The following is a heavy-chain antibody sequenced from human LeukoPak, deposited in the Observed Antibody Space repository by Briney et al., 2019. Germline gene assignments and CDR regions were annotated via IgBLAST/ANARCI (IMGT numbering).Heavy chain of an antibody. D-gene: IGHD2-8*01. J-gene: IGHJ4*02. V-gene: IGHV3-23*01. CDR1: GITFSSYA. Sequence: GGSLRLSCVASGITFSSYAMSWVRQAPGKGLEWVSTIGAIGARIFDADSVKGRFTISRDNSKNTLYLQMSSLRADDTAVYYCAKRGYYNGVPFYFDFWGQGTLVTISS. CDR3: AKRGYYNGVPFYFDF. CDR2: IGAIGARI.